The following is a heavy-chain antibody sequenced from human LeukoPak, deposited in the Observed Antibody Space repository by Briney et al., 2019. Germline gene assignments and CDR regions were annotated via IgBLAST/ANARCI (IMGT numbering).Heavy chain of an antibody. D-gene: IGHD3-22*01. J-gene: IGHJ4*02. CDR1: GFTFEDSA. CDR3: GKRYYSDYSGPPHY. CDR2: ISGDGSRT. V-gene: IGHV3-43*02. Sequence: GGSLRLSCAGSGFTFEDSAMYWVRQIPAKGLEWVSLISGDGSRTYYGDSVKGRFTISRVNGKNSLYLQMNSLRTEDTALYYCGKRYYSDYSGPPHYWGQGTLVTVSS.